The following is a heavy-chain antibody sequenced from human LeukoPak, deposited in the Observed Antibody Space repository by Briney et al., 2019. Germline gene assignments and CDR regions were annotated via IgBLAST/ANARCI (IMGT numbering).Heavy chain of an antibody. CDR3: ARVSPYSSSWYPIDY. Sequence: ASVKVSCKASGGTFSSYAISWVRQAPGQGLEWMGGIIPIFGTANYAQKFQGRVTITADESTSTAYMELSSLRSEDTAVYYCARVSPYSSSWYPIDYWGQGTLVTVSS. V-gene: IGHV1-69*13. CDR2: IIPIFGTA. CDR1: GGTFSSYA. J-gene: IGHJ4*02. D-gene: IGHD6-13*01.